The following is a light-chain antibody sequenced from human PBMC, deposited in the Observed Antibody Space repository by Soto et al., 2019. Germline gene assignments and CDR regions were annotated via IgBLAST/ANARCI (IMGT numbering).Light chain of an antibody. V-gene: IGLV2-14*01. CDR1: SSDVGGYNY. Sequence: QSALTQPASVSGSPGPSITISCTGTSSDVGGYNYVSWYQQHPGKAPKLMIYDVSTRPSGVSNRFSGSKSGNTASLTISGLQAEDEADYYCSSYTSSSTPVVFGGGTKLTVL. CDR3: SSYTSSSTPVV. J-gene: IGLJ2*01. CDR2: DVS.